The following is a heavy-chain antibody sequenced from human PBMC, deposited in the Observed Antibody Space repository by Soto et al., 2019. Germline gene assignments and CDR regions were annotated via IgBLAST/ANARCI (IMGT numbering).Heavy chain of an antibody. CDR2: ICSGGST. Sequence: PGGSLRLACAASGVTVSSNDMSGVRQAPGKGLEWVSVICSGGSTYYADSVKGRFTISRDNSQNTLYLQMNSLKADDSAVYYCARDEHDSSGYYYDYWGQGTPVTVSS. CDR3: ARDEHDSSGYYYDY. D-gene: IGHD3-22*01. J-gene: IGHJ4*02. CDR1: GVTVSSND. V-gene: IGHV3-53*01.